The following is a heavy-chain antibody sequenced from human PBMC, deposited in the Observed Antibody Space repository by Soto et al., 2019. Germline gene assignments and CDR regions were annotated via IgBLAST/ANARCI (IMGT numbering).Heavy chain of an antibody. CDR3: AKDRRAGGNYGFYSDF. J-gene: IGHJ4*02. V-gene: IGHV3-23*01. D-gene: IGHD1-7*01. Sequence: RLSCAASGFTFSSYGMTWVRQAPGKGLEWVSFSSATGSGRYYADSVKGRFTISRDNSKNTLYLQMSSLRADDTAVYYCAKDRRAGGNYGFYSDFWGQGALVTVSS. CDR1: GFTFSSYG. CDR2: SSATGSGR.